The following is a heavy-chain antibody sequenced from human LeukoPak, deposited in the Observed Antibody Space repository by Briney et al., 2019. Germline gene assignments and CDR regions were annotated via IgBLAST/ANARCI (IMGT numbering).Heavy chain of an antibody. J-gene: IGHJ4*02. CDR2: INPNSGGT. CDR1: GYTFTGYY. CDR3: ARDVDTVAAFDY. Sequence: ASVKVSCKASGYTFTGYYMHWVRQAPGQGLEWMGWINPNSGGTNYAQKFQGRVTMTRDTSISTAYMELSRLRSDDTVVYYCARDVDTVAAFDYWGQGTLVTVSS. D-gene: IGHD2-15*01. V-gene: IGHV1-2*02.